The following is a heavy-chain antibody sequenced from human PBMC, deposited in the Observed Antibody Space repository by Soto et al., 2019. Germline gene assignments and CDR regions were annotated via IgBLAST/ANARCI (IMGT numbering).Heavy chain of an antibody. J-gene: IGHJ2*01. Sequence: QAQLQQSGPGLVKPSQTLSLTCAISGDSVSSKTATWSWIRQSPSRGLEWLGRTYYRSKWYNDYAFSVKGRIVIDSDTSKNQFSLQLNSVTPEDTAVYYCARDSSGFHWYFDLWGRGTLVTVSS. CDR2: TYYRSKWYN. CDR3: ARDSSGFHWYFDL. D-gene: IGHD3-22*01. V-gene: IGHV6-1*01. CDR1: GDSVSSKTAT.